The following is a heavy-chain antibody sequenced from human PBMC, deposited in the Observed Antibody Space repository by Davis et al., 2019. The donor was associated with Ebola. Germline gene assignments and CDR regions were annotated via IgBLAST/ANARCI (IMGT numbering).Heavy chain of an antibody. Sequence: GGSLRLSCAASGFTFSNAWMNWVRQAPGKGLEWVGRIKSKTDGGTTDYAAPVKGRFTISRDDSKNTLYLQMNSLKTEDTAVYYCTTARHICGGSCYYYYGMDVWGQGTTVTVSS. CDR1: GFTFSNAW. J-gene: IGHJ6*02. V-gene: IGHV3-15*07. CDR2: IKSKTDGGTT. D-gene: IGHD2-15*01. CDR3: TTARHICGGSCYYYYGMDV.